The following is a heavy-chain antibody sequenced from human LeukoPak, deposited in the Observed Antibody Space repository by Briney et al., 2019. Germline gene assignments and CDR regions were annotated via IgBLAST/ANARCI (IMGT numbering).Heavy chain of an antibody. CDR2: INGDGSWT. Sequence: GGSLRLSCAASGNYWMHWVRQAPGKGLVWVSHINGDGSWTTYADSVKGRFTISKDNAKNTVYLQMNNLRAEDTAVYYCVSFYETYWGRGTLATVSS. J-gene: IGHJ4*02. D-gene: IGHD2-2*01. CDR1: GNYW. V-gene: IGHV3-74*01. CDR3: VSFYETY.